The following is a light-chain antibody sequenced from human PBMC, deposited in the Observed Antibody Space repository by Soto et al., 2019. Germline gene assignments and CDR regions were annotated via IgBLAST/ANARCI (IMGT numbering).Light chain of an antibody. CDR2: RDN. J-gene: IGLJ2*01. Sequence: QSVLTQPPSASGPPGQTVTVSCSGSTSNIGSKTVNWYQQLPGSAPILLIYRDNQRPSGVPDRFSGSKSGTSAYLAISGLQSDDEADYYCSAWDDSLNGVVFGGGTKLTVL. CDR3: SAWDDSLNGVV. CDR1: TSNIGSKT. V-gene: IGLV1-44*01.